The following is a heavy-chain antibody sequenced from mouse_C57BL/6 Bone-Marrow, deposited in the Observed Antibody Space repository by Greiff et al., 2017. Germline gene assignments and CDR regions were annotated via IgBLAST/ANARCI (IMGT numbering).Heavy chain of an antibody. J-gene: IGHJ2*01. D-gene: IGHD1-1*01. CDR3: ARTTVVATNFYFDY. Sequence: EVQRVESGGGLVKPGGSLKLSCAASGFTFSDYGMHWVRQAPEKGLEWVAYISSGSSTIYYADTVKGRFTISRDNAKNTLFLQMTSLRSEDTAMYYCARTTVVATNFYFDYWGQGTTLTVSS. CDR2: ISSGSSTI. CDR1: GFTFSDYG. V-gene: IGHV5-17*01.